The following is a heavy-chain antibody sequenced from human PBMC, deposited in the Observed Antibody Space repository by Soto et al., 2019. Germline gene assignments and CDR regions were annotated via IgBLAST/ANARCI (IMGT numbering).Heavy chain of an antibody. CDR1: GYTFTGYY. Sequence: QVQLVQSGAEVKKPGASVKVSCKASGYTFTGYYMHWVRQAPGQGLEWMGWINPNSGGTNYAQKVQGRVTMTRDTSISTAYMELSRLRSDDTAVYCCARWGLGDFWSGYEGGFDYWGQGALVTVSS. D-gene: IGHD3-3*01. CDR2: INPNSGGT. V-gene: IGHV1-2*02. CDR3: ARWGLGDFWSGYEGGFDY. J-gene: IGHJ4*02.